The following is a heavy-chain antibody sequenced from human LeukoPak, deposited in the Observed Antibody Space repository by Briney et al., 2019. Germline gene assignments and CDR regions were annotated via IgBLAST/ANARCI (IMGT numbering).Heavy chain of an antibody. CDR1: GFTFSSYG. J-gene: IGHJ4*02. Sequence: GGSLRLSCAASGFTFSSYGMHWVRQAPGKGLEWVAFIRYDGSNKYYADSVKGRFTISRDNSKNTLYLQMNSLRAEDTAVYYCAKDLRIVGATHFDYWAREPWSPSPQ. CDR2: IRYDGSNK. CDR3: AKDLRIVGATHFDY. V-gene: IGHV3-30*02. D-gene: IGHD1-26*01.